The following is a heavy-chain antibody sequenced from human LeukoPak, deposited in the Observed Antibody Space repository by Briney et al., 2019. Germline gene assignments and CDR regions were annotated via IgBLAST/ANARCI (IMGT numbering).Heavy chain of an antibody. Sequence: PSETLSLTCAVYGGSFSGYYWSWIRQPPGKGLEWIGEINHSGSTNYNPSLKSRVTISVDTSKNQFSLKLSSVTAADTAVYYCARGPRGASAVSSAPEPFDYWGQGTLVTVSS. CDR1: GGSFSGYY. CDR3: ARGPRGASAVSSAPEPFDY. CDR2: INHSGST. V-gene: IGHV4-34*01. J-gene: IGHJ4*02. D-gene: IGHD3-16*01.